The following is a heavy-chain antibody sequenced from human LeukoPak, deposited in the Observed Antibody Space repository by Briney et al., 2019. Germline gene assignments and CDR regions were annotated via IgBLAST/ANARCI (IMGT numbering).Heavy chain of an antibody. J-gene: IGHJ4*02. CDR2: ISAYNGNT. D-gene: IGHD3-9*01. CDR3: ARARGLYYDILTGYSHFDY. V-gene: IGHV1-18*04. CDR1: GYTFTSYG. Sequence: ASVKVSRKASGYTFTSYGISWVRQAPGQGLEWMGWISAYNGNTNYAQKLQGRVTMTTDTSTSTAYMELRSLRSDDTAVYYCARARGLYYDILTGYSHFDYWGQGTLVTVSS.